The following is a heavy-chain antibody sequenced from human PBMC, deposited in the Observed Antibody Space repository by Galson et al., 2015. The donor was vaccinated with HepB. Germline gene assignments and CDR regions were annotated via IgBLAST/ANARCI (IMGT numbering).Heavy chain of an antibody. D-gene: IGHD3-10*01. J-gene: IGHJ4*02. CDR1: GFTFSSYA. CDR2: ISGSGGST. CDR3: AKGMVRGVHLDY. Sequence: SLRLSCAASGFTFSSYAMSWVRQAPGKGLEWVSAISGSGGSTYYADSVKGRFTISRDNSKNTLYLQMNSLRAEDTAVYYCAKGMVRGVHLDYWGQGTLVTVSS. V-gene: IGHV3-23*01.